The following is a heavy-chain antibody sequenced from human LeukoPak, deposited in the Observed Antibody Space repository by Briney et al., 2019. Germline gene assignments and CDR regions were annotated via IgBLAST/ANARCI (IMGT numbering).Heavy chain of an antibody. CDR3: ARGSSSGVHYYYMDV. CDR2: IYYSGST. V-gene: IGHV4-59*01. J-gene: IGHJ6*03. CDR1: GGSISSYY. D-gene: IGHD6-19*01. Sequence: SETLSLTCTVSGGSISSYYWSWIRQPPGKGLEWIGYIYYSGSTNYNPSLKSRVTISVDTSKNQFSLKLSSVTAADTAVYYCARGSSSGVHYYYMDVWGKGTTVTVSS.